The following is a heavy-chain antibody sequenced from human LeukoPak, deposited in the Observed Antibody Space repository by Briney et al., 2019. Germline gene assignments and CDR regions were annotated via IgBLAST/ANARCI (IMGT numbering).Heavy chain of an antibody. CDR1: GYTFTGYY. D-gene: IGHD2-2*01. V-gene: IGHV1-2*02. Sequence: GASVKVSCKASGYTFTGYYMHWVRQAPGQGLEWMGWINPNSGGTNYAQKFQGRVTMTRDTSISTAYMELSRLRSDDTAVYYCARAPPYCSSTSCPNWFDPWGQGTLVTVSS. J-gene: IGHJ5*02. CDR3: ARAPPYCSSTSCPNWFDP. CDR2: INPNSGGT.